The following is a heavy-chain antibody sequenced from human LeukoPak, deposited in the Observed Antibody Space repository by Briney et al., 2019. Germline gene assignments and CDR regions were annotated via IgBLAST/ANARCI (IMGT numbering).Heavy chain of an antibody. V-gene: IGHV3-21*01. CDR1: GFTFSSYS. CDR3: ATYRHLPY. CDR2: ISSSSSYI. Sequence: GGSLRLSCAASGFTFSSYSMNWVRQAPGKGLEWVSSISSSSSYIYYADSVKGRFTISRDNAKNSLYLQMSSLRAEDSAMYYCATYRHLPYWGQGILVTVSS. D-gene: IGHD2-2*02. J-gene: IGHJ4*02.